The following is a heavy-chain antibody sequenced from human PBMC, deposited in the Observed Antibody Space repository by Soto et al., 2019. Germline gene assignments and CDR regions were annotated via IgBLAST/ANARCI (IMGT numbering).Heavy chain of an antibody. Sequence: PSETLSLTCSVSGGSISSSSYYWGWIRQPPGKGLQWIGTIYYRGSTYYNPSLKSRVTISVDTSKNQFSLKLSSVTAADTAVDYCASNDGGSTIDYWGQGALVTVLL. V-gene: IGHV4-39*01. CDR1: GGSISSSSYY. D-gene: IGHD1-1*01. CDR3: ASNDGGSTIDY. CDR2: IYYRGST. J-gene: IGHJ4*02.